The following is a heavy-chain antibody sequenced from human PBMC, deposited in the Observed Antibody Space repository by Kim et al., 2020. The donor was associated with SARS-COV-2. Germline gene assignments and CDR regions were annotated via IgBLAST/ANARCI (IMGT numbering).Heavy chain of an antibody. CDR2: ST. CDR3: AKVIGQLDY. J-gene: IGHJ4*02. Sequence: STNYADSVKGRLTNSRDNSKTTLYLQRDSLRVEDTAIYYCAKVIGQLDYWGQGTLVTVSS. D-gene: IGHD6-6*01. V-gene: IGHV3-23*01.